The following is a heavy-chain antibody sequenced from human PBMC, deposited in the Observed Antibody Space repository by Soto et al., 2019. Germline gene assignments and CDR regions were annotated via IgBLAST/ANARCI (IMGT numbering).Heavy chain of an antibody. J-gene: IGHJ4*02. CDR1: GFSLSDHC. Sequence: GGSLRLSCAASGFSLSDHCLHWVRQAPGKGLVWLSGICHDGGIAYYSDSVRGRFTISRDIATNTLYLQMNSLRAEDTAIYYCAKDKYYDWGQGTLVTVSS. CDR3: AKDKYYD. D-gene: IGHD3-22*01. CDR2: ICHDGGIA. V-gene: IGHV3-74*01.